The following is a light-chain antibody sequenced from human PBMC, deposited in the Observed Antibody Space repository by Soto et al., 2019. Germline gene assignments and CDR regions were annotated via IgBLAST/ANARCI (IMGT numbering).Light chain of an antibody. CDR2: AAS. Sequence: DIQMTQSPSTLSASVGERVTITCRASQSVTNWLAWYQQKPGEAPKLLIFAASNLQSGVPSRFSGSGSVTDFTLAITGLQPEDFATYYCPQYYNFSWTFGQGTKVDIK. CDR3: PQYYNFSWT. CDR1: QSVTNW. V-gene: IGKV1-5*01. J-gene: IGKJ1*01.